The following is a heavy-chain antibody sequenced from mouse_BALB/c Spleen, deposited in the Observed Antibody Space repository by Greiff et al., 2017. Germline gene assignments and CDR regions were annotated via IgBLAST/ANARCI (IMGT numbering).Heavy chain of an antibody. CDR1: GYSITSGYY. CDR3: ATLYYGSRLDY. CDR2: ISYDGSN. J-gene: IGHJ2*01. Sequence: EVKLQESGPGLVKPSQSLSLTCSVTGYSITSGYYWNWIRQFPGNKLEWMGYISYDGSNNYNPSLKNRISITRDTSKNQFFLKLNSVTTEDTATYYCATLYYGSRLDYWGQGTTLTVSS. D-gene: IGHD1-1*01. V-gene: IGHV3-6*02.